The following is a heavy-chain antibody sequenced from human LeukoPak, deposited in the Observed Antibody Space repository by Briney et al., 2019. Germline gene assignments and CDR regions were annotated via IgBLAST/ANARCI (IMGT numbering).Heavy chain of an antibody. Sequence: GGSLRLSCAASGFTFSNYGMHWVRQAPGKGLEWVAFIRYDGSNQYYADSVKGRFTISRDNSKNTMYLQMNSLRPEDTAVYYCAPRNRGYWGQGTLVTVSS. V-gene: IGHV3-30*02. CDR3: APRNRGY. D-gene: IGHD1-14*01. J-gene: IGHJ4*02. CDR2: IRYDGSNQ. CDR1: GFTFSNYG.